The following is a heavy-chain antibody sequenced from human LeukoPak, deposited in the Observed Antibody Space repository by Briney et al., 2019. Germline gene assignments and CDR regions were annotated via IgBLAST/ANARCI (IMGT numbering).Heavy chain of an antibody. J-gene: IGHJ4*02. V-gene: IGHV3-30*19. CDR3: ASQSSGWYSVGEGYFDY. Sequence: GGSLRLSCAASGSTFSSYGMHWVRQAPGKGLEWVAVISYDGSNKYYADSVKGRFTISRDNSKNALYLQMNSLRAEDTAVYYCASQSSGWYSVGEGYFDYWGQGTLVTVSS. CDR2: ISYDGSNK. D-gene: IGHD6-19*01. CDR1: GSTFSSYG.